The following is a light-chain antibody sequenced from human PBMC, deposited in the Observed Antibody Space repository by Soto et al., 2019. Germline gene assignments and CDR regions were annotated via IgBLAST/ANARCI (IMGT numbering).Light chain of an antibody. V-gene: IGKV1-39*01. Sequence: DIQMTQSPSSLSASVGDRVTITCRASQSISSYLNWYQQKPGKAPKLLIYAASRLQSGVPSRFSGSGSGTEFTLTISSLQPEDFATYYCQQSYSTPYTFGQGTKVEIK. J-gene: IGKJ2*01. CDR1: QSISSY. CDR3: QQSYSTPYT. CDR2: AAS.